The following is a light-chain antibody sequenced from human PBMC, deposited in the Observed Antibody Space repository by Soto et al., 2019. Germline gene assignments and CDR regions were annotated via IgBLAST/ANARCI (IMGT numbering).Light chain of an antibody. CDR3: ISYTSSSTLYV. V-gene: IGLV2-14*01. CDR1: SSDVGGYNY. J-gene: IGLJ1*01. Sequence: QSVLTQPASVSGSPGQSITISCSGASSDVGGYNYVSWYQQHPGNAPKLMIYEVSNRPSGVSNRFSGSKSGNTASLTISGLQAEDEADYYCISYTSSSTLYVFGTGTKV. CDR2: EVS.